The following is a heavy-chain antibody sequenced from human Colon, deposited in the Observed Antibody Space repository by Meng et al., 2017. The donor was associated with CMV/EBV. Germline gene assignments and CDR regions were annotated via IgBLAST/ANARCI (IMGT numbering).Heavy chain of an antibody. V-gene: IGHV3-23*01. J-gene: IGHJ4*02. D-gene: IGHD1-20*01. CDR3: VKGGITAATAY. CDR2: ISGYGGST. Sequence: GGSLRLSCVPSGFNFNAYAMSWVRQALGKGLEWVSTISGYGGSTYYADSVKGRFTISRDSSLYLQMNSLRVEDTAVYFCVKGGITAATAYWGQGTLVTVSS. CDR1: GFNFNAYA.